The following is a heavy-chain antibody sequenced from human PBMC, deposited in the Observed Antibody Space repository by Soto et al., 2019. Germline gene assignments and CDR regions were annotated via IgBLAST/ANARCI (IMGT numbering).Heavy chain of an antibody. CDR2: ISAYNGNT. CDR1: GYTFTSYG. Sequence: QVQLVQSGAEVKKPGASVKVSCKASGYTFTSYGISWGRQAPGQGLEWMGWISAYNGNTNYAQKLQGRVTVTTDTCTSTAYMELRSLRDDDTAVYYCARDPIKSSSGYDWFDPWGKGTMVTVSS. V-gene: IGHV1-18*01. J-gene: IGHJ5*02. CDR3: ARDPIKSSSGYDWFDP. D-gene: IGHD6-13*01.